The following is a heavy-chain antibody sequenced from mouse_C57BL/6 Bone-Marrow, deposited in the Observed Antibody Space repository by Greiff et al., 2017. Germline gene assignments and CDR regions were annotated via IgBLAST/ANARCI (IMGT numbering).Heavy chain of an antibody. J-gene: IGHJ3*01. V-gene: IGHV5-9-1*02. D-gene: IGHD2-4*01. Sequence: EVQLQESGEGLVKPGGSLKLSCAASGFTFSSYAMSWVRQTPEKRLEWVAYISSGGDYIYYADTVKGRFTISRDTARNTLYLQMSSLKSEDTAMYYCTRDRYDYDVFAYWGQGTLVTVSA. CDR1: GFTFSSYA. CDR2: ISSGGDYI. CDR3: TRDRYDYDVFAY.